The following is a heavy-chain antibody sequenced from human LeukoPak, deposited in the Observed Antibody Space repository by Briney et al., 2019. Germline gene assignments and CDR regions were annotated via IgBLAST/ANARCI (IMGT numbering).Heavy chain of an antibody. CDR1: GGSISSSSYY. Sequence: SETLSLTCTVSGGSISSSSYYWGWIRQPPGKGLEWIGSINYSGSTYYNPSLKSRVTISVDTSKNQFSLKLSSVTAADTAVYYCARRATAGDYVGWFDPWGQGTLVTVSS. V-gene: IGHV4-39*01. J-gene: IGHJ5*02. CDR2: INYSGST. D-gene: IGHD4-17*01. CDR3: ARRATAGDYVGWFDP.